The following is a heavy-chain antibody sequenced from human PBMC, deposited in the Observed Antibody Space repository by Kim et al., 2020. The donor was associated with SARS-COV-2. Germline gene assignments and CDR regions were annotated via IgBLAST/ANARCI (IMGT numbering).Heavy chain of an antibody. CDR3: ARDKRIQKVVDFGELKGFYGMDV. CDR2: IFYSGNT. J-gene: IGHJ6*02. CDR1: GGSVRTYY. Sequence: SETLSLTCTVSGGSVRTYYWNWIRQTPGKGLEWIGYIFYSGNTKYNPSLKSRVTISVDTSKNQFSLKLTSLTAADTATYYCARDKRIQKVVDFGELKGFYGMDVWGPGTPVTAS. D-gene: IGHD3-10*01. V-gene: IGHV4-59*02.